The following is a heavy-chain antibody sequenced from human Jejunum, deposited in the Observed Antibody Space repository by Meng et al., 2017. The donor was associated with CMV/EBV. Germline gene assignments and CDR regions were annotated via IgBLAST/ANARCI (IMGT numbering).Heavy chain of an antibody. J-gene: IGHJ4*02. V-gene: IGHV2-5*02. CDR2: IYRGDDR. CDR1: GFSLSTSGEG. Sequence: QITLKESGPTLVQPXXTLTLTXTFSGFSLSTSGEGVGWIRQPPGKALQWLALIYRGDDRRYNPSLSRRLIITKDTSKNLVVLTMTNMDPVDTGTYYCAHLVGGYYPSRPDDWGQGTLVTVSS. D-gene: IGHD3-22*01. CDR3: AHLVGGYYPSRPDD.